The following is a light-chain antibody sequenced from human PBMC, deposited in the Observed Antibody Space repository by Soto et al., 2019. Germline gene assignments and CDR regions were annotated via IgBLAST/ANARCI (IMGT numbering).Light chain of an antibody. CDR3: AAWDDSLNGPV. V-gene: IGLV1-44*01. J-gene: IGLJ2*01. CDR1: SSNIGSNT. CDR2: SNN. Sequence: QLVLTQPPSASGTPGQRVTISCSGSSSNIGSNTVNWYQQLPGTAPKLLIYSNNQRPSGDPDRFSGSKSGTSASLAISGLQSEDEADYYCAAWDDSLNGPVFGGGTKLTVL.